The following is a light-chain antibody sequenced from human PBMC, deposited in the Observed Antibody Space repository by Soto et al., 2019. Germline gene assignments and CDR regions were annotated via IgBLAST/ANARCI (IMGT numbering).Light chain of an antibody. CDR1: SSNIGGNS. J-gene: IGLJ1*01. V-gene: IGLV1-51*01. Sequence: QSVMTQPPSVSAAPGQKVTISCSGSSSNIGGNSVSWYQQLPGTAPKLLIYDDNKRPSGIPDRFSGSKSGTSATLGITGFQTGDEADYYCGSWDDGLNGYVFGSGTKLTVL. CDR2: DDN. CDR3: GSWDDGLNGYV.